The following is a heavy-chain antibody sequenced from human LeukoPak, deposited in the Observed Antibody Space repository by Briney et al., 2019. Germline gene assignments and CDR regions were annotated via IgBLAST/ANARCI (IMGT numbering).Heavy chain of an antibody. J-gene: IGHJ4*02. V-gene: IGHV3-11*01. Sequence: PGGSLRLSCAASGFTFSDYNMRWLRQAPGKGLEWVSSISRSGSTKYYADSVKGRFTISRDNAKNSLFLQMNSLRAEDTAVYYCARDRYNSYWGQGTLVTVSS. D-gene: IGHD2-2*02. CDR3: ARDRYNSY. CDR1: GFTFSDYN. CDR2: ISRSGSTK.